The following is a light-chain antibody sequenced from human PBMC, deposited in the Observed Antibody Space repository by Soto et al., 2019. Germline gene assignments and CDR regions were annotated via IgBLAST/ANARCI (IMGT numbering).Light chain of an antibody. CDR2: GAS. Sequence: EIVLTQSPGTLSFSPGERATLSCRASQSVSSDYLAWYQQKPGQAPRLLIYGASTRATGIPDRFSGSGSGTDFTLTVSRLEPDDFAVYYCHQYGSSPYTFGQGTKLEIK. CDR3: HQYGSSPYT. J-gene: IGKJ2*01. CDR1: QSVSSDY. V-gene: IGKV3-20*01.